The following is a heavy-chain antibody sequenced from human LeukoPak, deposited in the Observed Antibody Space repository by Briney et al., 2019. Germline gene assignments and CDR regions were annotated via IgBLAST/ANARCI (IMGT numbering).Heavy chain of an antibody. CDR2: IDHSGST. V-gene: IGHV4-38-2*02. CDR1: GYSISSGYY. D-gene: IGHD2-21*02. Sequence: PSETLSLTCTVSGYSISSGYYWGWLRQPPGEGLGWIGSIDHSGSTYYNPSLKGRVTISRDTAKNQFSLKLSSLNAADTAVYYCARDPGVSEFVVATASAAGYWGQGTLVTVSS. J-gene: IGHJ4*02. CDR3: ARDPGVSEFVVATASAAGY.